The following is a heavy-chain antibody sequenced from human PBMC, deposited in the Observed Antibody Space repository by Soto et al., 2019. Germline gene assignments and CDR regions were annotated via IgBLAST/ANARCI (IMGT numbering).Heavy chain of an antibody. Sequence: QVPLVQSGAEVKKPGSSVKVSCQASGGTFSSYAISWVRQAPGQGLEWMGGIIPIFGTANYAQKFQGRVTITADESTSTAYMELSSLRSEDTAVYYCARELRRSDSSGYRIFDYWGQGTLVTVSS. V-gene: IGHV1-69*01. CDR1: GGTFSSYA. J-gene: IGHJ4*02. D-gene: IGHD3-22*01. CDR3: ARELRRSDSSGYRIFDY. CDR2: IIPIFGTA.